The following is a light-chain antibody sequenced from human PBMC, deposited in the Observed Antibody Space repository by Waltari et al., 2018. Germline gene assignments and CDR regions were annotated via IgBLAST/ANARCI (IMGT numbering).Light chain of an antibody. CDR2: EAS. V-gene: IGKV1-5*03. CDR1: QDITKY. CDR3: QQCNSYLLT. Sequence: DIQMTQSPSSLSSSIGDRVTITCQASQDITKYLNWYQQKPGKAPKVVIYEASSLESGVPSRFSGSGSGTEFTLTISSLQPDDFATYYCQQCNSYLLTFGGGTKVEIK. J-gene: IGKJ4*01.